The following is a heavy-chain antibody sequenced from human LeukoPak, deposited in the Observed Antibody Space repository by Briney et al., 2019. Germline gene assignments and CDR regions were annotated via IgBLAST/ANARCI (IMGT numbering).Heavy chain of an antibody. V-gene: IGHV4-39*07. CDR3: ASFSISNTRWYGYPVYYYYYMGV. CDR1: GGSISDTSYY. J-gene: IGHJ6*03. CDR2: VYYSGNT. D-gene: IGHD6-13*01. Sequence: SETLSLTCSVSGGSISDTSYYWGWIRQPPGKGLQWIGSVYYSGNTYYDPSLKSRLTISVDTSQNRFSLNLNSVTAADTATYFCASFSISNTRWYGYPVYYYYYMGVWGAGTIVTVSS.